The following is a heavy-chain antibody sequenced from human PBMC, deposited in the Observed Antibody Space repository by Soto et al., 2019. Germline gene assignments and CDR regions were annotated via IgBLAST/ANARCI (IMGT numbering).Heavy chain of an antibody. CDR2: ISSSSSYI. V-gene: IGHV3-21*01. CDR3: ATGITGTTGYYYGMDV. CDR1: GFSFSTYA. Sequence: EVQLLESGGGLVQPGGSLRLSCVASGFSFSTYAMNWVRQAPGKGLEWVSSISSSSSYIYYADSVKGRFTISRDNAKNSLYLQMNSLRAEDTAVYYCATGITGTTGYYYGMDVWGQGTTVTVSS. J-gene: IGHJ6*02. D-gene: IGHD1-7*01.